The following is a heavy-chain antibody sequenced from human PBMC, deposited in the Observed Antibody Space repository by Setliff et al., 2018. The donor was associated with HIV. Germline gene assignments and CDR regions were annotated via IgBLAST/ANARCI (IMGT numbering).Heavy chain of an antibody. Sequence: SETLSLTCNVSGGSISSVNYYWNWIRQPAGKGLEWIGRIYASGSPTYSSSLESRVTISVDTSKNHFSLRLNSVTAADTAVYFCARAPRYYRGWYIPEYFDNWGEGTLVTVSS. J-gene: IGHJ4*02. CDR2: IYASGSP. CDR1: GGSISSVNYY. V-gene: IGHV4-61*02. D-gene: IGHD6-19*01. CDR3: ARAPRYYRGWYIPEYFDN.